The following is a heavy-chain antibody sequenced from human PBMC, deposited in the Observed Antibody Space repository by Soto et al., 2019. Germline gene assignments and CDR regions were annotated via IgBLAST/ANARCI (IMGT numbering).Heavy chain of an antibody. J-gene: IGHJ3*02. Sequence: ASVKVSCKASGYTFTSYDINWVRQATGQGLEWMGWMNPNSGNTGYAQKFQGRVTMTRDTSTSTAYMELSSLRSEDTAVYYCARDPTYYDFWSGSTAQDAFDIWGQGTMVTVSS. CDR3: ARDPTYYDFWSGSTAQDAFDI. V-gene: IGHV1-8*01. CDR1: GYTFTSYD. CDR2: MNPNSGNT. D-gene: IGHD3-3*01.